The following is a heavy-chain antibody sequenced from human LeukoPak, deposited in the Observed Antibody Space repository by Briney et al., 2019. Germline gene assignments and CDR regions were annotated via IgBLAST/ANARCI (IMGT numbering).Heavy chain of an antibody. J-gene: IGHJ4*02. CDR2: ISSGSAYI. D-gene: IGHD3-10*01. CDR3: ARAPGGSAEFDY. V-gene: IGHV3-21*01. CDR1: GFTFSSYS. Sequence: GGSLRLSCAASGFTFSSYSMHWVRQAPGKGLEWVSSISSGSAYIHYADSLRGRFTISRDNAKNSLYLQMNSLRAEDTAVYYCARAPGGSAEFDYWGQGTLVTASS.